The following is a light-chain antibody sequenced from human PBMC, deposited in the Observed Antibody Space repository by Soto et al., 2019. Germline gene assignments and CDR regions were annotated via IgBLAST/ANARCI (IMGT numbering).Light chain of an antibody. CDR3: QQSYTSPCT. Sequence: DIQMTQSPSSLSASAGDRVTITCRASQAIKGYLNWYQQKRGKHPQLLIFSASTLHSEVPSRFSGSGSGTEFTLTISGLQPEDLGTYYCQQSYTSPCTFGQGTRLEI. V-gene: IGKV1-39*01. CDR1: QAIKGY. CDR2: SAS. J-gene: IGKJ2*02.